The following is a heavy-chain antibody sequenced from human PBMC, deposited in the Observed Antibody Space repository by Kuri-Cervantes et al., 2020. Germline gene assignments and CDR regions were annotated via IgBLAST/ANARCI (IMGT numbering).Heavy chain of an antibody. D-gene: IGHD3-10*01. CDR2: ISGAAGST. J-gene: IGHJ4*02. Sequence: GESLKISCAASGFTFSSYAMSWVRQAPGKGLEWVSTISGAAGSTKYADSVKGRFTISRDNSKNTLYLQVNSLRAEDMAVYYCAKDYGSGSYLSDYWGQGTLVTVSS. V-gene: IGHV3-23*01. CDR1: GFTFSSYA. CDR3: AKDYGSGSYLSDY.